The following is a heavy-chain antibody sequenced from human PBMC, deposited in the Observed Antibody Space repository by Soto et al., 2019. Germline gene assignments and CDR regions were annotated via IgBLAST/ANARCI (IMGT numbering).Heavy chain of an antibody. CDR2: INHSGST. J-gene: IGHJ4*02. CDR3: AKDGRRWLQRYYFDY. D-gene: IGHD5-12*01. Sequence: SETLSLTCAVYGGSFSGYYWSWIRQPPGKGLEWIGEINHSGSTNYNPSLKSRVTISVDTYKNQFSLKLSSVTAADTAVYYCAKDGRRWLQRYYFDYWGQGTLVTVSS. V-gene: IGHV4-34*01. CDR1: GGSFSGYY.